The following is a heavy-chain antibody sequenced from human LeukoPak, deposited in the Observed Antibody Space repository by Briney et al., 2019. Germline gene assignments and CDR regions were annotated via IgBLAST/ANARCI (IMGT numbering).Heavy chain of an antibody. J-gene: IGHJ6*03. CDR1: GYTFTSYG. V-gene: IGHV1-18*01. CDR2: ISGHNGNT. Sequence: ASVKVSCKASGYTFTSYGFSWVRQAPGQGLEWMGWISGHNGNTNYAQNLQDRVTMTTDTSTSTAYMELRSLRSDDTAVYYCARDPHCSSTSCYYRDYYYYMDVWGKGTTVTVSS. CDR3: ARDPHCSSTSCYYRDYYYYMDV. D-gene: IGHD2-2*01.